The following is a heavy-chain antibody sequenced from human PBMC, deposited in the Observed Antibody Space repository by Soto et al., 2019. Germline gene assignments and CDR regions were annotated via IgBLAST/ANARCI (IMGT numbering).Heavy chain of an antibody. D-gene: IGHD5-18*01. CDR2: MDPSDSYT. J-gene: IGHJ4*02. CDR3: ASPAGDSYVYFDY. V-gene: IGHV5-10-1*01. Sequence: GESLKISCKGSVYSFTSYWISWVRQMAVKGLEWMGGMDPSDSYTNYSPSFQAHVTISADKYISTAYLQWSSLKASDTAMYYWASPAGDSYVYFDYWGKGPLVTAPS. CDR1: VYSFTSYW.